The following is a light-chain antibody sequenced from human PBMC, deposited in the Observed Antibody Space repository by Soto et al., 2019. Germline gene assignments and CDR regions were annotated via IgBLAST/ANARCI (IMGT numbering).Light chain of an antibody. J-gene: IGLJ2*01. CDR3: GTWDSSLSVV. CDR2: ENN. V-gene: IGLV1-51*02. CDR1: SSNLGNNY. Sequence: QSVLTQPPSVSAAPGQKVTISCSGSSSNLGNNYVSWYQQLPGTAPKLLIYENNKRPSGIPDRFSGSKSGTSATLGIAGLQTGDEADYYCGTWDSSLSVVFGGGTKLTV.